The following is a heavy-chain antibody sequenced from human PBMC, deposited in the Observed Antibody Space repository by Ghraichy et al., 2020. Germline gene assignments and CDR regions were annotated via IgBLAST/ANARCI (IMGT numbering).Heavy chain of an antibody. J-gene: IGHJ4*02. D-gene: IGHD3-10*01. CDR2: IYNTGRT. CDR3: ARSVRGRAPDY. V-gene: IGHV4-61*01. Sequence: LNISCTVSGDSVNSETHYWSWIRQPTGKGLEWIAYIYNTGRTDSTPSLKSRVTVSIDTSSNQFSLKLNSVTAADTAVYYCARSVRGRAPDYWGQGTLVTVSS. CDR1: GDSVNSETHY.